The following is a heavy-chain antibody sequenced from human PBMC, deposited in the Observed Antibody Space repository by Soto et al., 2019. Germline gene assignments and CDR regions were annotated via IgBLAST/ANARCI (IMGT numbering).Heavy chain of an antibody. V-gene: IGHV3-9*01. J-gene: IGHJ6*03. CDR2: ISWNSGSI. Sequence: GGSLRLSCAASGFTVSSNYMSWVRQAPGKGLEWVSGISWNSGSIGYADSVKGRFSIPRDNAKNSLYLQMNSLRAEDTALYYCAIFPKWRDYYYFKDFSRKGSSVIGFS. CDR1: GFTVSSNY. CDR3: AIFPKWRDYYYFKDF. D-gene: IGHD2-21*01.